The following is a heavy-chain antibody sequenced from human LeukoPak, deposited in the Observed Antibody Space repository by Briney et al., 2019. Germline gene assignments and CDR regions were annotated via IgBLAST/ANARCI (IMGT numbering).Heavy chain of an antibody. V-gene: IGHV3-48*03. CDR2: ISSSGSTI. CDR1: GFTFSSYE. D-gene: IGHD3-22*01. Sequence: GGSLRLSCAASGFTFSSYEMNWVRQAPGKGLEWVSYISSSGSTIYYADSVKGRFTISRDNAKNSLYLQMNSLRAEDTAVYYCASHQRRGYYGSSAPDAFDIWGQGTMVTVSS. J-gene: IGHJ3*02. CDR3: ASHQRRGYYGSSAPDAFDI.